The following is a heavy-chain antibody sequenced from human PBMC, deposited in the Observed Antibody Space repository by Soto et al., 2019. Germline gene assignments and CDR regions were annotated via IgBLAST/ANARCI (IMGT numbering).Heavy chain of an antibody. V-gene: IGHV3-30-3*01. Sequence: ESGGGVVQPGRSLRLSCAASGFTFSTFALHWVRQAPGEGLEWVALISHDERIEKYADSVKGRFTISRDNSKNTLYMQMDSLRLEDTGVYYCARDGLPDDFRSGGYWFDPWGQGTQVTVSS. CDR2: ISHDERIE. D-gene: IGHD3-3*01. CDR3: ARDGLPDDFRSGGYWFDP. J-gene: IGHJ5*02. CDR1: GFTFSTFA.